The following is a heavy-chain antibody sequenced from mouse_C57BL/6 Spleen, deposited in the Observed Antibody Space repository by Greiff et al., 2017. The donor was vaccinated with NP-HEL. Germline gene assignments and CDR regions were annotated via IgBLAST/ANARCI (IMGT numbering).Heavy chain of an antibody. CDR2: INPGSGGT. CDR3: ARFPDGYYWYFDV. V-gene: IGHV1-54*01. D-gene: IGHD2-3*01. J-gene: IGHJ1*03. CDR1: GYAFTNYL. Sequence: VQRVESGAELVRPGTSVKVSCKASGYAFTNYLIEWVKQRPGQSLEWIGVINPGSGGTNYNEKFKGKATLTADKSSSTAYMQLSSLTSEDSAVYFCARFPDGYYWYFDVWGTGTTVTVSS.